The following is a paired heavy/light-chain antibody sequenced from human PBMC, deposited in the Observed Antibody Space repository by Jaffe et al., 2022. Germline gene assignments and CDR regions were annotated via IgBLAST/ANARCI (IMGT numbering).Light chain of an antibody. V-gene: IGKV3-20*01. Sequence: EIVLTQSPGTLSLSPGERATLSCRASQSVSSSYLAWYQQKPGQAPRLLIYGASSRATGIPDRFSGSGSGTDFTLTISRLEPEDFAVYYCQQYGSSHRTFGQGTKVEIK. CDR3: QQYGSSHRT. CDR2: GAS. CDR1: QSVSSSY. J-gene: IGKJ1*01.
Heavy chain of an antibody. CDR3: ARGGMTTVTWDYYYYYMDV. CDR2: IIPIFGTA. D-gene: IGHD4-17*01. Sequence: QVQLVQSGAEVKKPGSSVKVSCKASGGTFSSYAISWVRQAPGQGLEWMGGIIPIFGTANYAQKFQGRVTITADESTSTAYMELSSLRSEDTAVYYCARGGMTTVTWDYYYYYMDVWGKGTTVTVSS. J-gene: IGHJ6*03. CDR1: GGTFSSYA. V-gene: IGHV1-69*01.